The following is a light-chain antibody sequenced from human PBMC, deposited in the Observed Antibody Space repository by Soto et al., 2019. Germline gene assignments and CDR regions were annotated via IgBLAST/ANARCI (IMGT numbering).Light chain of an antibody. Sequence: QSVLTQPASVSGSPGQSITISCTGTSSDVGGYNYVSWYQQHPGKAPKLMIYEVSNRPSGFSNRFSGSKSGNTASLTISGLQAEDEADYYCSSYTSSSTRVFGGGTKLTVL. CDR3: SSYTSSSTRV. CDR1: SSDVGGYNY. CDR2: EVS. J-gene: IGLJ3*02. V-gene: IGLV2-14*01.